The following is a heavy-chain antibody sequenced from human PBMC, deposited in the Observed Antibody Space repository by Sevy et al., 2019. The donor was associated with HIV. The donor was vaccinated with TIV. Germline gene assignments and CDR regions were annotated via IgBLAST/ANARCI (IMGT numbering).Heavy chain of an antibody. J-gene: IGHJ3*02. CDR1: VFTFSSYS. Sequence: GGSLRLSCAASVFTFSSYSMNWVRQAPGKGLEWVSSISSSSSYIYYADSVKGRFTISRDKAKNSLYLQMNSLRAEDTAVYYCASLTAVSWNYVKVDAFDIWGQGTMVTVSS. D-gene: IGHD1-7*01. CDR3: ASLTAVSWNYVKVDAFDI. V-gene: IGHV3-21*01. CDR2: ISSSSSYI.